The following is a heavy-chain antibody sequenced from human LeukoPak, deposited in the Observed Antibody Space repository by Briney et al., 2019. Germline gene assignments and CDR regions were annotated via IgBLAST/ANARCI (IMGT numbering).Heavy chain of an antibody. CDR3: AQAGGSYPLYFDY. CDR1: GFTFSSYA. CDR2: ISGSGGST. Sequence: GGSLRLSCAASGFTFSSYAMSWVRQAPGKGLEWVSAISGSGGSTYYADSVKGRFTISRDNSKNTLYLQVNSLRAEDTAVYYCAQAGGSYPLYFDYWGQGTLVTVSS. J-gene: IGHJ4*02. V-gene: IGHV3-23*01. D-gene: IGHD1-26*01.